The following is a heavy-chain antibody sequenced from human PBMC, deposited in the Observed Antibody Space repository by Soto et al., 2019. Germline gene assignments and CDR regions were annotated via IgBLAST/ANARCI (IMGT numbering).Heavy chain of an antibody. CDR3: VASLAASGLNWLDP. CDR2: IFANGHT. V-gene: IGHV4-4*07. J-gene: IGHJ5*02. CDR1: GGSISEKY. D-gene: IGHD6-13*01. Sequence: QLQLQESGPGLVKASETLSLTCIVSGGSISEKYWNWVRQPPGKGLEWIGLIFANGHTDYNPSLKRRVPMSVVASKNQFSLRLTSMTAADTAVYYCVASLAASGLNWLDPWGRGTLVTVSS.